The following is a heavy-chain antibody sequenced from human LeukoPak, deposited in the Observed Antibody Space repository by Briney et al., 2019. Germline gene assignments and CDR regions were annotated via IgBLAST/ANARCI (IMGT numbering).Heavy chain of an antibody. CDR2: IYYSGST. Sequence: SETLSLTCTVSGGSISSHYWSWIRQPPGKGLEWIGYIYYSGSTNYNPSLKSRVTISVDTSKNQFSLKLSSVTAADTAVYYCARSMYNWNYRGWFDPWGQGTLVTVSS. CDR1: GGSISSHY. J-gene: IGHJ5*02. D-gene: IGHD1-7*01. V-gene: IGHV4-59*11. CDR3: ARSMYNWNYRGWFDP.